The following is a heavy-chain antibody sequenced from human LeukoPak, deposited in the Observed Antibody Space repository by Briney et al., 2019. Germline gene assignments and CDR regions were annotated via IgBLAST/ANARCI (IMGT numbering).Heavy chain of an antibody. CDR1: GFTFSSNV. Sequence: GGSLRLSCSASGFTFSSNVMHWVRQAPGKGLEYVSGISGDGTSTYYADSVKGRFTISRDNSKNTLYVQMGSLRAEDMAVYYCARPSSGWYLGDAFDIWGQGTMVTVSS. V-gene: IGHV3-64*02. J-gene: IGHJ3*02. CDR2: ISGDGTST. D-gene: IGHD6-19*01. CDR3: ARPSSGWYLGDAFDI.